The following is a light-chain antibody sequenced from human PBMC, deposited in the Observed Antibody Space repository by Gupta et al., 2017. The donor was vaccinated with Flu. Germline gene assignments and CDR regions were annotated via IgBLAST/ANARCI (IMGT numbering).Light chain of an antibody. V-gene: IGLV4-69*02. J-gene: IGLJ2*01. CDR2: VNSDGSH. Sequence: QLVLPPSPSASASLGASVTLTCTLSSGHSNYAIAWHQQQPEKGPRYLMKVNSDGSHNKGDGIPDRFSGSSSGAERYLTISRLQSEDEADYYCQTWDTGIEVFGGGTKLTVL. CDR3: QTWDTGIEV. CDR1: SGHSNYA.